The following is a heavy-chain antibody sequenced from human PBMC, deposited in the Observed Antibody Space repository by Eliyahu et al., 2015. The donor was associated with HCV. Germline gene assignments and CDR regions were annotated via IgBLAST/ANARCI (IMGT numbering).Heavy chain of an antibody. J-gene: IGHJ3*02. CDR2: ISGSGDST. CDR3: ATSLPPGTSSLYDAFDI. Sequence: EVQVLESGGGLVQPGGSLRLSCAASGFTFSDYAMSWVRQAPGRGLEWVSGISGSGDSTFYADSVKGRFAISRDNSKNTLFLQMDGLRAEDTAVYYCATSLPPGTSSLYDAFDIWGQGTVVTVSS. CDR1: GFTFSDYA. V-gene: IGHV3-23*01. D-gene: IGHD2-15*01.